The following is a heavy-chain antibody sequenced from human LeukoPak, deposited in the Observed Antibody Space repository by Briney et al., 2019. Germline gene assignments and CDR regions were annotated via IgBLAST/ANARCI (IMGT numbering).Heavy chain of an antibody. V-gene: IGHV4-59*08. J-gene: IGHJ4*02. CDR2: IYYSGST. CDR3: ARRHPAHGFYFDY. CDR1: GGSISSYY. Sequence: PSETLSLTCTVSGGSISSYYWSWIRQPPGKGLEWIGYIYYSGSTNYNPSLKSRVTISVDTSKNQFSLKLTSVTAADTAVYYCARRHPAHGFYFDYWGQGTLVTVSS.